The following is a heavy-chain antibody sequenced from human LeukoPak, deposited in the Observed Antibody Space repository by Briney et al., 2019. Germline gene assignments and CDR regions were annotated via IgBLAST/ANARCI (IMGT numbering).Heavy chain of an antibody. CDR2: IKDDGSEK. CDR3: ARARIDY. Sequence: GGSLRLSCVGSGFTFSSYWMTWVRQAPGKGLEWVANIKDDGSEKYSVDSVEGRFTISRDNAKDLLYLQMSSLRAEDTAVYYCARARIDYWGQGTLVTVSS. J-gene: IGHJ4*02. D-gene: IGHD1-14*01. V-gene: IGHV3-7*04. CDR1: GFTFSSYW.